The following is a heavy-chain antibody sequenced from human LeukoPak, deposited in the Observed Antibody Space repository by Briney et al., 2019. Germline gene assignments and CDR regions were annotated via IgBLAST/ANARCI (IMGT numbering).Heavy chain of an antibody. CDR3: ATEGKMVRGVYTDF. J-gene: IGHJ4*02. D-gene: IGHD3-10*01. CDR2: FDPEDGET. V-gene: IGHV1-24*01. CDR1: GYTFTGYY. Sequence: ASVKVSCKASGYTFTGYYVHWVRQAPGKGLEWLGRFDPEDGETLYAQKFQGRVTMTADTSTDTAYMELSSLRSEDTAVYYYATEGKMVRGVYTDFWGQGTPVTVSS.